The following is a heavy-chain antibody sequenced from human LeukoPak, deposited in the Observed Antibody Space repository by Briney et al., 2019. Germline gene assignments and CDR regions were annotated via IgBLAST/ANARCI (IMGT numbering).Heavy chain of an antibody. D-gene: IGHD6-19*01. Sequence: GGSLRLSCAVSGFTFSSYAMHWVRQAPGKGLEYVSAISSNGGSTYYANSVKGRFTISRDNSKNTLYLQMNSLRAEDTAVYYCAKVLSPGVAGNYGMDVWGQGTTVTVSS. CDR1: GFTFSSYA. J-gene: IGHJ6*02. V-gene: IGHV3-64*01. CDR2: ISSNGGST. CDR3: AKVLSPGVAGNYGMDV.